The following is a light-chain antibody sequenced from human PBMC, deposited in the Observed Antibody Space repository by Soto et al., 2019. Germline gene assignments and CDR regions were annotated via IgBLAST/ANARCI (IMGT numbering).Light chain of an antibody. Sequence: EIVMTQSPATLSVSPGERATLSCRASQSLNSNLAWYQQKPGRPPRLLIYGASTRATGVPARFSGSGSGTEYTLTISSLQSEDFAVYYGQQYDDWPPWTFGQGTKVESK. CDR2: GAS. CDR3: QQYDDWPPWT. CDR1: QSLNSN. V-gene: IGKV3-15*01. J-gene: IGKJ1*01.